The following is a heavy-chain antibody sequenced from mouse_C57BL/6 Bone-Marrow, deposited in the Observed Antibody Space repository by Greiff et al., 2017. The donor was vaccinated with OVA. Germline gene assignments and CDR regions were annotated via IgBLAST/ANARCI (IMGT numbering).Heavy chain of an antibody. CDR1: GFNIKDDY. CDR3: TNQLGEPVAY. CDR2: IDPENGDT. J-gene: IGHJ3*01. D-gene: IGHD4-1*02. Sequence: EVKLVESGAELVRPGASVKLSCTASGFNIKDDYMHWVKQRPEQGLEWIGWIDPENGDTEYASKFQGKATITADTSSNTAYLQLSSLTSEDTAVYYCTNQLGEPVAYWGQGTLVTVSA. V-gene: IGHV14-4*01.